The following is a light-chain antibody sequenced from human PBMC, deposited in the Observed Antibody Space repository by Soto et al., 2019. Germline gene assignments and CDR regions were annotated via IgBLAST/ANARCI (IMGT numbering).Light chain of an antibody. CDR1: QSVTSTF. Sequence: EIVLTQSPGTLSLSPGERATLSCRASQSVTSTFLAWYQQKPGQAPRLLIYGASRRAIGIPDRFSGGGSGTDFTLTISRLEPEDFSGYYCQQYGSLSWTFGQGTKVEIK. CDR3: QQYGSLSWT. J-gene: IGKJ1*01. V-gene: IGKV3-20*01. CDR2: GAS.